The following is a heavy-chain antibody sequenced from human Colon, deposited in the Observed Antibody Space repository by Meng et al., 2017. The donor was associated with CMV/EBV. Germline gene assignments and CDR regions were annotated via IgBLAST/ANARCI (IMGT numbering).Heavy chain of an antibody. CDR3: VKDQCRG. CDR1: GFTFSDYG. V-gene: IGHV3-30*02. J-gene: IGHJ4*02. CDR2: VLYDGSRK. Sequence: QVQLVDSGGGVVQPGGSLRLSCAASGFTFSDYGMHWLRQAPGKGLEWVAFVLYDGSRKYYGDSVKGRFSISRDNSKNTLYLQMNSLRADDTAVYYCVKDQCRGWGQGTLVTVSS. D-gene: IGHD3-10*01.